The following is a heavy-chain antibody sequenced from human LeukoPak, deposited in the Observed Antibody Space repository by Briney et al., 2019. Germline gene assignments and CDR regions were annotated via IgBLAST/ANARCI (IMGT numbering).Heavy chain of an antibody. CDR3: ARDYYYDSSGLDY. V-gene: IGHV4-34*01. J-gene: IGHJ4*02. Sequence: PSETLSLTCAVYGGSFSGYHWSWIRQPPGKGLEWIGEINHSGSTNYNPSLKSRVTISVDTSKNQFSLKLSSVTAADTAVYYCARDYYYDSSGLDYWGQGTLVTVSS. D-gene: IGHD3-22*01. CDR2: INHSGST. CDR1: GGSFSGYH.